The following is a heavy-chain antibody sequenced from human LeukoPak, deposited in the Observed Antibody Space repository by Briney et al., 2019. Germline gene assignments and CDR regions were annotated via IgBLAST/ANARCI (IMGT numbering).Heavy chain of an antibody. J-gene: IGHJ6*03. CDR2: IYYSGST. Sequence: SETLSLTCTVSGGPISSSSYYWGWIRQPPGKGLEWIGSIYYSGSTYYHPSLKSRVTISVDTSKRQFSLKLSSVTAADTAVYYCARPSLGPLTIVGAPNHRPNYYYYYMDVWGKGTTVTISS. CDR3: ARPSLGPLTIVGAPNHRPNYYYYYMDV. V-gene: IGHV4-39*07. D-gene: IGHD1-26*01. CDR1: GGPISSSSYY.